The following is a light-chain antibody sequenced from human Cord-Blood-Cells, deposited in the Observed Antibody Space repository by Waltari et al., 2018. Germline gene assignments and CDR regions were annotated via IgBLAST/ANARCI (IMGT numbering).Light chain of an antibody. V-gene: IGLV2-14*01. CDR3: SSYTSSSTYV. J-gene: IGLJ1*01. CDR1: SSDVGGYNY. Sequence: QPALPQPASVSGSPGQSIPISCTGTSSDVGGYNYDSWYQQHPGKAPKLMIYDVSNRPSGVSNRFSGSKSGNTASLTISGLQAEDEADYYCSSYTSSSTYVFGTGTKVTVL. CDR2: DVS.